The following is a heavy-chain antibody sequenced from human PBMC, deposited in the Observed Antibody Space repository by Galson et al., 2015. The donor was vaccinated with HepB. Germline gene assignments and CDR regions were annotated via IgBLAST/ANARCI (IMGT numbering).Heavy chain of an antibody. D-gene: IGHD3-3*01. CDR1: GFTFSSYA. CDR3: AKDTAIFGVVIIQDAFDI. V-gene: IGHV3-23*01. Sequence: SLRLSCAASGFTFSSYAMSWVRQAPGKGLEWVSAISGSGGSTYYADSVKGRFTIPRDNSKNTLYLQMNSLRAEDTAVYYCAKDTAIFGVVIIQDAFDIWGQGTMVTVSS. J-gene: IGHJ3*02. CDR2: ISGSGGST.